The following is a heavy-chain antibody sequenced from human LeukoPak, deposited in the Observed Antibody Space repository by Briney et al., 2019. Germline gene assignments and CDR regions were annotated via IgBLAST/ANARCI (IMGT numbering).Heavy chain of an antibody. Sequence: PGRSLRLSCAASGFTFDDYAMHWLRQAPGKGLEWVSGISWNSGSIGYADSVKGRFTISRDNAKNSLYLQMNSLRAEDTAVYYCARDRPHWGTTNWFDPWGQGTLVTVSS. CDR3: ARDRPHWGTTNWFDP. CDR2: ISWNSGSI. CDR1: GFTFDDYA. V-gene: IGHV3-9*01. J-gene: IGHJ5*02. D-gene: IGHD1-7*01.